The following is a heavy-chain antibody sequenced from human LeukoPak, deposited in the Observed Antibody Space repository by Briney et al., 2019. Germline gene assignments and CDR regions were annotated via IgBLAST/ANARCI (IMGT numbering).Heavy chain of an antibody. CDR1: GYTLTELS. J-gene: IGHJ4*02. CDR3: VSSSSWYIDY. D-gene: IGHD6-6*01. Sequence: ASVKVSYKVSGYTLTELSMHWVRQAPGKGLEWMGGFDPEDGETIYAQKFQGRVTMTEDTSTDTAYMELSSLRSEDTAVYYCVSSSSWYIDYWGQGTLVTVSS. V-gene: IGHV1-24*01. CDR2: FDPEDGET.